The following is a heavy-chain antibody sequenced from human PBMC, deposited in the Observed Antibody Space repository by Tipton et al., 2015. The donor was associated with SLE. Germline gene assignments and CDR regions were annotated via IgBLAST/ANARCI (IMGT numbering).Heavy chain of an antibody. V-gene: IGHV1-2*06. CDR1: GYTFTGYY. CDR2: INPNSGGT. J-gene: IGHJ6*02. Sequence: QSGPEVKKPGASVKVSCKASGYTFTGYYMHWVRQAPGQGLEWMGRINPNSGGTNYAQKFQGRVTMTRDTSISTAYMELSRLRSDDTAVYYCARVLWFGDLFGYYGMDVWGQGTTVTVSS. CDR3: ARVLWFGDLFGYYGMDV. D-gene: IGHD3-10*01.